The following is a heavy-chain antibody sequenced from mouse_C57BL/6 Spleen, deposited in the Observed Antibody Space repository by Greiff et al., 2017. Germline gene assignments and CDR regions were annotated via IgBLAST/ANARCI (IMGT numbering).Heavy chain of an antibody. CDR2: IHPSDSDT. CDR3: AIREFDDYDGWYFDV. CDR1: GYTFTSYW. Sequence: QVQLKQPGAELVKPGASVKVSCKASGYTFTSYWMHWVKQRPGQGLEWIGRIHPSDSDTNYNQKFKGKATLTVDKSSSTAYMQLSSLTSEDSAVYYCAIREFDDYDGWYFDVWGTGTTVTVSS. D-gene: IGHD2-4*01. V-gene: IGHV1-74*01. J-gene: IGHJ1*03.